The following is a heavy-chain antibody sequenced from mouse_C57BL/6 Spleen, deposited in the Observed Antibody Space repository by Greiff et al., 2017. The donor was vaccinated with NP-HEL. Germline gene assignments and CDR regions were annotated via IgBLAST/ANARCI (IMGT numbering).Heavy chain of an antibody. CDR1: GYTFTSYW. V-gene: IGHV1-55*01. CDR2: IYPGSGST. CDR3: ARGITTVPPWYFDV. Sequence: QVQLQQPGAELVKPGASVKMSCKASGYTFTSYWITWVKQRPGQGLEWIGDIYPGSGSTNYNEKFKSKATLTVDTSSSTAYMQLSSLTSEDSAVYYCARGITTVPPWYFDVWGTGTTVTVSS. D-gene: IGHD1-1*01. J-gene: IGHJ1*03.